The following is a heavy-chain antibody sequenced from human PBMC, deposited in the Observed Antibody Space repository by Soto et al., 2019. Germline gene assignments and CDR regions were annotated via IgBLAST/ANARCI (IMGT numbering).Heavy chain of an antibody. D-gene: IGHD1-26*01. J-gene: IGHJ4*02. CDR2: IYYSGST. CDR3: ARDQNGSPHFDY. CDR1: GGSVSSGSYY. Sequence: SETLSLTCTVSGGSVSSGSYYWSRIRQPPGKGLEWIGYIYYSGSTNYNPSLKSRVTISVDTSKNLFSLKLSSVTAADTAVYYCARDQNGSPHFDYWGQGTRVTVSS. V-gene: IGHV4-61*01.